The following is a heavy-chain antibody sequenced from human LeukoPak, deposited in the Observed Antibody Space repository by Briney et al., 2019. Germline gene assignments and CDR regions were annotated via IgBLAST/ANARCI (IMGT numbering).Heavy chain of an antibody. D-gene: IGHD1-1*01. CDR2: ISSGGDYK. V-gene: IGHV3-21*04. J-gene: IGHJ3*02. CDR1: GFTFSSFS. Sequence: GGSLRLSCAASGFTFSSFSMNWVRQAPGKGLEWVSSISSGGDYKHYADSVKGRFTISRDNAKNSLYLQMNSLRAEDMALYYCAKDPQLELKGSAAFDIWGQGTMVTVSS. CDR3: AKDPQLELKGSAAFDI.